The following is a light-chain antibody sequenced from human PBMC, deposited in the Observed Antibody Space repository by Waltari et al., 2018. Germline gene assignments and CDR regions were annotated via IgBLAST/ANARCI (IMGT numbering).Light chain of an antibody. Sequence: DIQMTQSPSSLSASVGDRVTITCRASQGISNSLPWYQQKPGKAPKLLLYGASRLESGVPPRFSGSGSGTEYTLTISSLQPDDFATYYCQQYYFTPYTFGQGTKLDIK. CDR2: GAS. CDR3: QQYYFTPYT. CDR1: QGISNS. V-gene: IGKV1-NL1*01. J-gene: IGKJ2*01.